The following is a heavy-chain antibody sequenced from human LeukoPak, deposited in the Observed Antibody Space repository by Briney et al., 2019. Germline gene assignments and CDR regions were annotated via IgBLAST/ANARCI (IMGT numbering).Heavy chain of an antibody. CDR2: IKQDGSEK. J-gene: IGHJ6*03. Sequence: GGSLRLSCAASGFTFSSYWMSWVRQAPGKGLEWVANIKQDGSEKYYVDSVKGRFTISRDNAKNSLYLPMNSLRAEDTAVYYCAKPVTATYYYLDVWGKGAQVNVSS. D-gene: IGHD2-21*02. CDR3: AKPVTATYYYLDV. V-gene: IGHV3-7*01. CDR1: GFTFSSYW.